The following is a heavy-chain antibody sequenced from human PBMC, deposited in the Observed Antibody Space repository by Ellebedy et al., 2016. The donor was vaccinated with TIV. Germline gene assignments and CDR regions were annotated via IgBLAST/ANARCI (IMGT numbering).Heavy chain of an antibody. V-gene: IGHV1-8*01. Sequence: ASVKVSCXASGYPFTSFDINWVRQAPGQGLEWMGWMNPQSAKTGFAQQFQGRVTMTRDTSISTAYMELTSLTSEDTAVYYCARCPRGNSTKDYWGQGTLVTVSS. CDR1: GYPFTSFD. CDR3: ARCPRGNSTKDY. CDR2: MNPQSAKT. J-gene: IGHJ4*02. D-gene: IGHD2-21*01.